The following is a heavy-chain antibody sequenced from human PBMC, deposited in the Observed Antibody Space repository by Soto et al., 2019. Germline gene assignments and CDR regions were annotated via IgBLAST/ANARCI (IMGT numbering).Heavy chain of an antibody. V-gene: IGHV4-39*07. D-gene: IGHD3-10*01. CDR3: ARGRVVLRWFEDHNWFDP. CDR1: GGSISSSSYY. Sequence: SETLSLTCTVSGGSISSSSYYWGWIRQPPGKGLEWIGSIFYSGSTYYNPSLKSRVTISVDTSKNQFSLKLSSVTAADTAVYYCARGRVVLRWFEDHNWFDPWGQGTLVTVSS. J-gene: IGHJ5*02. CDR2: IFYSGST.